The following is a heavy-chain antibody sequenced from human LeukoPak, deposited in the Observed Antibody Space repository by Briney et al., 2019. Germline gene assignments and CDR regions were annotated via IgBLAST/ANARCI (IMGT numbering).Heavy chain of an antibody. V-gene: IGHV1-8*03. CDR3: ARSFFGQSGSYYFGEGY. CDR1: GYTFTSYD. J-gene: IGHJ4*02. D-gene: IGHD1-26*01. Sequence: ASVKVSCKASGYTFTSYDINWVRQATGQGLEWMGWMNPNSGNTGYAQKFQGRVTITRNTSISTAYMELSSLRSDDTAVYYCARSFFGQSGSYYFGEGYWGQGTLVTVSS. CDR2: MNPNSGNT.